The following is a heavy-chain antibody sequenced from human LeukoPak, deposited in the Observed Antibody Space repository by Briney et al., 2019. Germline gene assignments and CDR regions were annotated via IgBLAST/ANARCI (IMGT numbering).Heavy chain of an antibody. CDR1: GFTFSSYA. D-gene: IGHD1-1*01. CDR2: IKPDGSEN. J-gene: IGHJ4*02. V-gene: IGHV3-7*05. Sequence: GGSLRLSCAASGFTFSSYAMTWVRQVPGKGLEWVANIKPDGSENYYVDSVKGRFTISRDNAKNSLSLQMNSLRAEDTAVYYCARVRNSALDYWGQGTLVTVSS. CDR3: ARVRNSALDY.